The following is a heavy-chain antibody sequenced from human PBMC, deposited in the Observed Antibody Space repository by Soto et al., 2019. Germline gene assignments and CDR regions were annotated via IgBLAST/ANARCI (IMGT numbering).Heavy chain of an antibody. Sequence: EVQLVESGGGLVEPGGSLRLSCAASGFTFSSYSMNWVRQAPGKGLEWVSSISSSSSYIYYADSVKGRFTISRDNAKNSLYLQMNSLRAEVTAVYYCARDPSPYYYDSSGYWRFGSNYYGMDVWGQGTTVTVSS. CDR3: ARDPSPYYYDSSGYWRFGSNYYGMDV. CDR1: GFTFSSYS. CDR2: ISSSSSYI. V-gene: IGHV3-21*01. J-gene: IGHJ6*02. D-gene: IGHD3-22*01.